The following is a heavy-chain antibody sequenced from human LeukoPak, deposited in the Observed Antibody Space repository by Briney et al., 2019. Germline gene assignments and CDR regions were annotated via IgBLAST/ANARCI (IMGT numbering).Heavy chain of an antibody. CDR3: AKDLTYESSGSVIDN. D-gene: IGHD3-22*01. V-gene: IGHV3-43*01. CDR1: GFTFEDYT. CDR2: VNWHGTT. J-gene: IGHJ4*02. Sequence: SGGSLRLSCAASGFTFEDYTMHWVRQVPGKSLEWVSLVNWHGTTYYADSLKVRFTISRDNSKNSLYLQMDSLRTEDTAFYYCAKDLTYESSGSVIDNWGLGTLVTVSS.